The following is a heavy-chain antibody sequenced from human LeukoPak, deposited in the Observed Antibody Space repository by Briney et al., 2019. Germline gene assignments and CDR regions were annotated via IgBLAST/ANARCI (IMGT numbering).Heavy chain of an antibody. CDR3: ARRWFAAPHFDY. CDR2: IYYSGST. CDR1: GGSISSSSYY. D-gene: IGHD3-10*01. V-gene: IGHV4-39*07. J-gene: IGHJ4*02. Sequence: SETLSLTCTVSGGSISSSSYYWGWIRQPPGKGLEWIGSIYYSGSTYYNPSLKSRVTISVDTSKNQFSLKLSSVTAADTAVYYCARRWFAAPHFDYWGQGTLVTVSS.